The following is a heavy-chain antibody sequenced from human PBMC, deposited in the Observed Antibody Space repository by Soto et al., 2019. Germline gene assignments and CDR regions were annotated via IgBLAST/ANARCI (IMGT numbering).Heavy chain of an antibody. J-gene: IGHJ5*02. CDR2: IYYSGST. Sequence: PSETLSLTCTVSGGSISSGGYYRSWIRQHPGKGLEWIGYIYYSGSTYYNPSLKSRVTISVDTSKNQFSLKLSSVTAADTAVYYCARGVRGVIIRSGNWFDPWGQGTLVTVSS. CDR1: GGSISSGGYY. CDR3: ARGVRGVIIRSGNWFDP. D-gene: IGHD3-10*02. V-gene: IGHV4-31*03.